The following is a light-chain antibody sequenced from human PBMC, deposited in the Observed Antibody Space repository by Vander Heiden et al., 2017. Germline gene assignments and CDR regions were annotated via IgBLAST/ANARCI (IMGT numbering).Light chain of an antibody. V-gene: IGLV3-21*04. CDR3: QVWDNSSDRVV. CDR2: YDT. Sequence: SYVLTQPPSVSRAPRKTASITCGGNNIGSTNVDWYQQKAGQAPVLVIHYDTDRPSGIPARFSGSTSANTATLTISRVEAGDEADYYCQVWDNSSDRVVFGGGTKLTVL. J-gene: IGLJ2*01. CDR1: NIGSTN.